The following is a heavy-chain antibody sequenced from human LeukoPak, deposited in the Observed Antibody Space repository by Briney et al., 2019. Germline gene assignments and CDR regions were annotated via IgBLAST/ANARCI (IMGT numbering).Heavy chain of an antibody. J-gene: IGHJ4*02. CDR3: GSDYSYGPLYYFDY. CDR2: IIPIFGTA. D-gene: IGHD5-18*01. Sequence: ASVKVSCKASGGTFSSYAISWVRQAPGQGLEWMGGIIPIFGTANYAQKFQGRVTITADKSTSTAYMELSSLRSEDTAVYYCGSDYSYGPLYYFDYWGQGTLVTVSS. CDR1: GGTFSSYA. V-gene: IGHV1-69*06.